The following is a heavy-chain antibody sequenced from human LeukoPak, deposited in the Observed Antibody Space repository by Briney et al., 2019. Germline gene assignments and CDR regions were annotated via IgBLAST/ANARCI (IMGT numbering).Heavy chain of an antibody. CDR2: IYYSGST. J-gene: IGHJ4*02. D-gene: IGHD2-2*01. CDR3: ARQLVVVEPTEFDY. V-gene: IGHV4-39*01. CDR1: GGSISSSRYY. Sequence: SETLSLTCTVSGGSISSSRYYWGWIRQSPGKGLEWIGSIYYSGSTYYNPSLKSRVTISVDTSKNQFSLKLSSVTAADTAVYYCARQLVVVEPTEFDYWGQGTLVTVSS.